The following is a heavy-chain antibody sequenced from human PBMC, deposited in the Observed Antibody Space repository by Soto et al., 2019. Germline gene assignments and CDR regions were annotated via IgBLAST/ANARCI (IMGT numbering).Heavy chain of an antibody. V-gene: IGHV4-34*01. CDR2: VNHSGEA. D-gene: IGHD3-22*01. CDR1: GGSLRNYY. J-gene: IGHJ4*02. Sequence: SETLSLTCGVYGGSLRNYYWIWVRQPPGKGLEWIGEVNHSGEATYNPSLQSRITISLDTSNNQFSLKLSSVTAADTAVYYCARDRDNSGYYYPFDYWGQGTLVTVSS. CDR3: ARDRDNSGYYYPFDY.